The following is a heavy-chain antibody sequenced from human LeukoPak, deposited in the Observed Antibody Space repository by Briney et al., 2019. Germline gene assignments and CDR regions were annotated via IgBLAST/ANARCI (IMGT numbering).Heavy chain of an antibody. CDR3: AKKGYYDGSGYYMYYFDH. V-gene: IGHV3-53*01. CDR2: IYSDGST. J-gene: IGHJ4*02. D-gene: IGHD3-22*01. CDR1: GFTVSSNY. Sequence: GGSLRLSCAASGFTVSSNYMGWVRQAPGKGLEWVSVIYSDGSTYYADSVKGRFTISRDNSKNTLYLQMNSLRAEDTAVYYCAKKGYYDGSGYYMYYFDHWGQGTLVTVSS.